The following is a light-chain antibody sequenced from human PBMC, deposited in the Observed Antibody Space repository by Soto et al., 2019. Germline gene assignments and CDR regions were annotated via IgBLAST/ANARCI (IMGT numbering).Light chain of an antibody. V-gene: IGLV2-14*01. CDR2: DVS. J-gene: IGLJ7*01. CDR3: SSYTIIHTLT. CDR1: SSDVGGYNY. Sequence: QSVLTQPASVSGSPGQSITISCTGTSSDVGGYNYVSWYQQYPGKAPKLMIYDVSNRPSGVSNRFSGSKSGNTASLTISGLQAEVVTDYYCSSYTIIHTLTFG.